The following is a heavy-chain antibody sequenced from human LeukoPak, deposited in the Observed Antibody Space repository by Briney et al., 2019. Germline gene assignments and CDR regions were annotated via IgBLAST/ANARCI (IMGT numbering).Heavy chain of an antibody. CDR3: ARSTELSDPYFYYGMDV. CDR2: ISSASSTI. J-gene: IGHJ6*02. Sequence: AGSLTLSCSASGFSFRSFEMSWVRQAPGKGLECIAYISSASSTIYHADSVKGRFTNSRDNANNSLYLQMNSLRAEDTAIYYCARSTELSDPYFYYGMDVWGQGTTVTVSS. D-gene: IGHD1-26*01. CDR1: GFSFRSFE. V-gene: IGHV3-48*03.